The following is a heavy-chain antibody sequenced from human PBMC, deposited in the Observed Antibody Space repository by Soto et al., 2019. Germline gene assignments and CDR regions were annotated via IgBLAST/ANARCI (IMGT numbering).Heavy chain of an antibody. Sequence: GASVRVASTASGYTLTSYEVHGVRQAPGQGLEWMGIINPSGGSTSYAQKFQGRVTMTRDTSTSTVYMELSSLRSEDTAVYYCARDRSSTSSSTSLAHCGQGTPVTVSS. CDR3: ARDRSSTSSSTSLAH. CDR1: GYTLTSYE. J-gene: IGHJ4*02. D-gene: IGHD6-6*01. CDR2: INPSGGST. V-gene: IGHV1-46*01.